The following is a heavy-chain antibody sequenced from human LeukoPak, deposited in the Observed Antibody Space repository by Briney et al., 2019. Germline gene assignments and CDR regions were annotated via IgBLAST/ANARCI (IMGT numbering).Heavy chain of an antibody. J-gene: IGHJ4*02. Sequence: ASVKVSCKASGYTFTGYFMHWVRQAPGQGLEWMGCINPKSGDTNSAQKFQGRVTMTRDTSITTAYMELRRLRSDDTAVYYCAREFDDGSPRFDYWGQGTLATVSS. V-gene: IGHV1-2*02. D-gene: IGHD1-1*01. CDR2: INPKSGDT. CDR1: GYTFTGYF. CDR3: AREFDDGSPRFDY.